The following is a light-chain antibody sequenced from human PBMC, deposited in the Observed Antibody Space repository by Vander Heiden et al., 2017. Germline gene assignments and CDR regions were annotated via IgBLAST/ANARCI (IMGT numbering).Light chain of an antibody. Sequence: DAVMTQSPLSLLVTSGQQASIFCKSSQSLQHGDGNTYLNWFHQRPEQSPRRLIYKVSNRDAGVPDRFSGSKSGTDFTLTISRVEAEDVGVYYCMQGTHWPYTFGQGTKLEIK. J-gene: IGKJ2*01. CDR2: KVS. CDR1: QSLQHGDGNTY. V-gene: IGKV2-30*02. CDR3: MQGTHWPYT.